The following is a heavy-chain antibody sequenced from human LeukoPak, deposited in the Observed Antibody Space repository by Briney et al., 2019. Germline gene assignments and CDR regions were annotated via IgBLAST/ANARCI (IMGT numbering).Heavy chain of an antibody. CDR1: GASVRSHY. V-gene: IGHV4-59*02. J-gene: IGHJ4*02. D-gene: IGHD3-3*01. CDR3: ARLSTYYDFWSPLDY. Sequence: SETLSLTCTVSGASVRSHYWSWIRQPPGKGLEWIGYVSYSGGTNYNPSLKSRVTISLDTSNDQFSLRLNSVTAADTAVYYCARLSTYYDFWSPLDYWGQGTLVTVSS. CDR2: VSYSGGT.